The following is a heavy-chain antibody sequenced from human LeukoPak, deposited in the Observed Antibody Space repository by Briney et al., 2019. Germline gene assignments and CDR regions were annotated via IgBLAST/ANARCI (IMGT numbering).Heavy chain of an antibody. CDR2: IKQDGSEN. CDR1: GFTFSTYW. CDR3: ARNSIAMVRGVIGINWFDP. J-gene: IGHJ5*02. V-gene: IGHV3-7*01. Sequence: GGSLRLSCTASGFTFSTYWMSWVRQAPGKGLEWVANIKQDGSENYYVDSVKGRFTIFRDNAKNSLYLQMTSLRAEDTAVYYCARNSIAMVRGVIGINWFDPWGQGTLVTVSS. D-gene: IGHD3-10*01.